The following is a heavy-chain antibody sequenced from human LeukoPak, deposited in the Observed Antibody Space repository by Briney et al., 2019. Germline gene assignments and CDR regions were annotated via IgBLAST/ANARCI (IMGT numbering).Heavy chain of an antibody. CDR3: ARGTDAFDI. CDR2: ISAYTDNT. CDR1: GYTFTSYG. J-gene: IGHJ3*02. Sequence: ASVKVSCKASGYTFTSYGISWVRQAPGQGLEWMGWISAYTDNTNYAQTFQGRVTMTTDTSTNTAYMELSSLRSEDTAVYYCARGTDAFDIWGQGTMVTVSS. V-gene: IGHV1-18*01.